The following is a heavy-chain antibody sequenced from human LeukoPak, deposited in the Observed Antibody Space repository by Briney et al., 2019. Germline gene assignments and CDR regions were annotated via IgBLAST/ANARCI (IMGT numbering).Heavy chain of an antibody. CDR2: INPRGST. D-gene: IGHD6-19*01. J-gene: IGHJ6*04. Sequence: PSETLSLTCGVSGGSFSSHYWTWIRQPPGKGLEWIGEINPRGSTNYNPSLESRVTVSADTSRNQLSLSLTSVTAADSAVYFCTRGLRQGSAWSWGPKEKSYQYMDVWGTGTTVIVSS. CDR3: TRGLRQGSAWSWGPKEKSYQYMDV. CDR1: GGSFSSHY. V-gene: IGHV4-34*01.